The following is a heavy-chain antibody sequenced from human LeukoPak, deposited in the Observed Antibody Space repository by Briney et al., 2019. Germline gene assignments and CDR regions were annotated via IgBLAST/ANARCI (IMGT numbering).Heavy chain of an antibody. CDR3: ARGKYQLPRFYYYYYGLDV. CDR2: ISINGSFI. CDR1: GFTFSSYA. Sequence: GGSLRLSRAASGFTFSSYAMHWVRQAPGKGLEWVSSISINGSFIYYADSVKGRFTISRDNAKNSLYLQLNSLRAEDTAVYYCARGKYQLPRFYYYYYGLDVWGQGTTVTVSS. V-gene: IGHV3-21*01. J-gene: IGHJ6*02. D-gene: IGHD2-2*01.